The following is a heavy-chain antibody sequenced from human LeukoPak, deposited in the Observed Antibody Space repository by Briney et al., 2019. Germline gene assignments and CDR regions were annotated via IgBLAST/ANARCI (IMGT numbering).Heavy chain of an antibody. D-gene: IGHD1-26*01. CDR2: FDPEDGET. J-gene: IGHJ6*02. V-gene: IGHV1-24*01. CDR1: GYTLTELS. CDR3: ATALGNGSFPYYYYGMDA. Sequence: ASVKVSCKVSGYTLTELSMHWVRQAPGKGLEWMGGFDPEDGETIYAQKFQGRVTMTEDTSTDTAYMELSSLRSEDTAVYYCATALGNGSFPYYYYGMDAWGQGTTVTVSS.